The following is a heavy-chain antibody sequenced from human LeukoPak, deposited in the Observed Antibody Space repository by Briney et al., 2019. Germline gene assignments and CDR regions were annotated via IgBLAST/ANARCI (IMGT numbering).Heavy chain of an antibody. D-gene: IGHD3-22*01. CDR1: GGTFSSYA. V-gene: IGHV1-69*01. CDR3: ARDRYYDSSGYFDY. Sequence: SVKVSCKASGGTFSSYAISWVRQAPGQGLEWMGGIIPIFGTANYAQKFQSRVTITADESTSTAYMELSSLRSEDTAAYYCARDRYYDSSGYFDYWGQGTLVTVSS. CDR2: IIPIFGTA. J-gene: IGHJ4*02.